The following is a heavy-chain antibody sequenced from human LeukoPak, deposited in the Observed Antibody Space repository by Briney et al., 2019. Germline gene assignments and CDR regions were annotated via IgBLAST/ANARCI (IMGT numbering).Heavy chain of an antibody. CDR3: ASRGGTYPKYYYMDV. Sequence: ASVKVSCKASGCTFTGSYMHWVRQAPGQGLEWMGWINPNNGGTIYAQKFQGRVTMTGDTSISTAYMELSSLRSDDTAVYYCASRGGTYPKYYYMDVWGKGTTVTVSS. J-gene: IGHJ6*03. V-gene: IGHV1-2*02. CDR2: INPNNGGT. CDR1: GCTFTGSY.